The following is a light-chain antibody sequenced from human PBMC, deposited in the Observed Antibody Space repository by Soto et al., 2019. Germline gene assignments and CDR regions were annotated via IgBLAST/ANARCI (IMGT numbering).Light chain of an antibody. J-gene: IGLJ2*01. CDR1: SSDVVDYNW. CDR2: EVS. V-gene: IGLV2-14*01. Sequence: QSALAQPASVSGSPGQSITISCTGTSSDVVDYNWIAWYQQHPGKVPKLMIYEVSNRRSGVSNRFSGSKSGNTASLTISGLQAEDEAHYYCSSSSASGIHVFGGGTKLTVL. CDR3: SSSSASGIHV.